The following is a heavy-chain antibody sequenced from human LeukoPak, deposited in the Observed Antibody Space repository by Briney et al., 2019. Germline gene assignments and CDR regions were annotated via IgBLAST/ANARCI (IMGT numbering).Heavy chain of an antibody. D-gene: IGHD2-21*02. CDR3: ARGRRMVVTAIAPWYFDL. V-gene: IGHV1-2*04. Sequence: ASVKVSCKASGYTFTGYYIHWVRQAPGQGLEWMGWINPNSGGTNYAQKFQGWVTMTRDTSISTAYVELSRLRSDDTAVYYCARGRRMVVTAIAPWYFDLWGRGTLVTVSS. J-gene: IGHJ2*01. CDR1: GYTFTGYY. CDR2: INPNSGGT.